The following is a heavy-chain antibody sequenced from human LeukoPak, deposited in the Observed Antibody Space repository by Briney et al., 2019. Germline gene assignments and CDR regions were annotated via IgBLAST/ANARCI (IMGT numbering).Heavy chain of an antibody. V-gene: IGHV4-39*01. Sequence: SETLSLTCTVSGGSISSSSYYWGWIRQPPGKGLEWIGSIYYSGSTYYSPSLKSRVTMSVDTSKNQFSLKLSSVTAADTAVYYCASGHYDSSGYLDYWGQGTLVTVSS. CDR1: GGSISSSSYY. CDR3: ASGHYDSSGYLDY. J-gene: IGHJ4*02. D-gene: IGHD3-22*01. CDR2: IYYSGST.